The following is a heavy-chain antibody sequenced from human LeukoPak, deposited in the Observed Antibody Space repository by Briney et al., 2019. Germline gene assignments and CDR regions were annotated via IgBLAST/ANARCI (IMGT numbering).Heavy chain of an antibody. J-gene: IGHJ6*02. D-gene: IGHD6-13*01. CDR2: ITPNSVGT. V-gene: IGHV1-2*02. CDR3: ARCRIAAAPCDGMDV. Sequence: ASVKVSCQASGYTFTGYYMHWVRQAPGPGIEWMGWITPNSVGTNYAQNLQGRVTTTRDTSIITAYMELSRLRSDDTSVYYCARCRIAAAPCDGMDVWGQGTMVTVSS. CDR1: GYTFTGYY.